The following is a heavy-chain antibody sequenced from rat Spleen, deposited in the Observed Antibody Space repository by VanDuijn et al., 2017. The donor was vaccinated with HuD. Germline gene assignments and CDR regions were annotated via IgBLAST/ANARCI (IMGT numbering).Heavy chain of an antibody. CDR1: GFTFSDFF. J-gene: IGHJ2*01. CDR3: ARRHYGYTDYFDY. D-gene: IGHD1-9*01. V-gene: IGHV5-29*01. Sequence: EVQLVKSGGGLVQPGRSLKLSCAALGFTFSDFFMAWVRQAPAKGLEWVATISSDGSSTYYRDSVKGRFTISRENAKSTLYFLMDSLRSEDTATYYCARRHYGYTDYFDYWGQGVMVTVSS. CDR2: ISSDGSST.